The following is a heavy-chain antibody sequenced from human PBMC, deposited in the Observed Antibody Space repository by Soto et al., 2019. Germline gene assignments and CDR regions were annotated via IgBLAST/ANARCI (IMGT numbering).Heavy chain of an antibody. D-gene: IGHD4-17*01. CDR2: IYYSGSV. CDR3: SYGAIMTHDDYGVIDF. CDR1: SDSISRSHW. Sequence: SETLSLTCAVSSDSISRSHWLTWVRQSPGKGLEWLGDIYYSGSVYYNPSLRSRISISMDKSNNQFSLNLSSVTAADTAVYYFSYGAIMTHDDYGVIDFWGKGTPVTVSS. J-gene: IGHJ6*03. V-gene: IGHV4-4*02.